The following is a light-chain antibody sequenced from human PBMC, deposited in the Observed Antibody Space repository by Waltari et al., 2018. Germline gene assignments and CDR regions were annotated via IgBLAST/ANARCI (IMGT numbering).Light chain of an antibody. CDR1: QSIDTH. CDR3: QHYHNWLT. Sequence: EIVLTQSPATLSVSPGEGATLYCRASQSIDTHLAWYQQKPGQAPRLLIFHASTRAAGIPHRVSGSGSGTEFALTISNLQSEDFAVYFCQHYHNWLTFGGGTKVEI. J-gene: IGKJ4*01. CDR2: HAS. V-gene: IGKV3-15*01.